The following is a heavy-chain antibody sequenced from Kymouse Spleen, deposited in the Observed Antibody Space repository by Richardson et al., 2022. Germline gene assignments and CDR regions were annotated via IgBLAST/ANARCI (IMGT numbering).Heavy chain of an antibody. Sequence: EVQLVESGGGLVKPGGSLRLSCAASGFTFSNAWMSWVRQAPGKGLEWVGRIKSKTDGGTTDYAAPVKGRFTISRDDSKNTLYLQMNSLKTEDTAVYYCTTDQVDFGVVIISFDYWGQGTLVTVSS. CDR3: TTDQVDFGVVIISFDY. D-gene: IGHD3-3*01. V-gene: IGHV3-15*01. J-gene: IGHJ4*02. CDR2: IKSKTDGGTT. CDR1: GFTFSNAW.